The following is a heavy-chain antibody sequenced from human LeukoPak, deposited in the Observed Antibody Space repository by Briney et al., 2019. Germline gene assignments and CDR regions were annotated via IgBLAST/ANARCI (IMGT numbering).Heavy chain of an antibody. V-gene: IGHV3-74*01. CDR2: INSDGSST. CDR1: GFTFSSYW. J-gene: IGHJ4*02. CDR3: AKDPYCSGGSRYSYYFDY. Sequence: GGSLRLSCAASGFTFSSYWMHWVRQAPGKGLVWVSRINSDGSSTSYADSVKGRFTISRDNAKNTLYLQMNSLRAEDTAVYYCAKDPYCSGGSRYSYYFDYWGQGTLVTVSS. D-gene: IGHD2-15*01.